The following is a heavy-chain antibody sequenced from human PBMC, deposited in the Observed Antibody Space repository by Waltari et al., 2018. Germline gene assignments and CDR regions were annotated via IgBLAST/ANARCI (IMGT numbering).Heavy chain of an antibody. V-gene: IGHV3-7*01. D-gene: IGHD2-8*01. Sequence: EVQLVESGGCLVQPGGSLRLSFAASRFSISTNWMSWVRQAPGKGPEWVASIKEDGSEKYYVDSVKGRFTISRDNAKNSLYLQMNSLRAEDTAVYYCARAYDWGQGTLVTVSS. J-gene: IGHJ4*02. CDR1: RFSISTNW. CDR3: ARAYD. CDR2: IKEDGSEK.